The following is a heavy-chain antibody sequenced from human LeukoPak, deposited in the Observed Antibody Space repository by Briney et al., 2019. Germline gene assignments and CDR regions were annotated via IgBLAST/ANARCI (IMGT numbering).Heavy chain of an antibody. CDR3: AKDPAGAPSWFDP. CDR1: GFTFSSYT. V-gene: IGHV3-21*04. D-gene: IGHD1-26*01. CDR2: ISGSSNYI. J-gene: IGHJ5*02. Sequence: PGGSLRLSCAASGFTFSSYTMNWVRQAPGKGLEWVSSISGSSNYIYYADSVKGRFTISRDNAKNSLYLQMNSLRAEDTAVYYCAKDPAGAPSWFDPWGQGTLVTVS.